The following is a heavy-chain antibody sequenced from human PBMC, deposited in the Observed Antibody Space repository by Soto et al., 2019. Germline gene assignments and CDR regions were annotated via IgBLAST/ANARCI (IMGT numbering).Heavy chain of an antibody. CDR3: ALRTTAVVPEY. V-gene: IGHV4-61*08. D-gene: IGHD3-22*01. CDR2: LYYGRSA. Sequence: SETLSLTCTVSGGSISSGGYYWNWIRQPPGKGLESIGYLYYGRSANYNPSLKSRVTLSVDTSTNQCSLTLSSMTAADTAVYYCALRTTAVVPEYWCQGPLVT. CDR1: GGSISSGGYY. J-gene: IGHJ4*02.